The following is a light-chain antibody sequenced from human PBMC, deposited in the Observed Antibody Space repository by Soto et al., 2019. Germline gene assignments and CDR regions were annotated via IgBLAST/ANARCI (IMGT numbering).Light chain of an antibody. CDR2: DAS. J-gene: IGKJ5*01. CDR3: QQRSNWPPIT. Sequence: ENLLTQSPGTLSLSPGERATLSCRASQTVRNNYLAWYQQKPGQAPRLLIHDASHRAAGIPARFSGSGFGTDFTLTISSLEPEDAAVYYCQQRSNWPPITFGQGTRLEIK. CDR1: QTVRNNY. V-gene: IGKV3-11*01.